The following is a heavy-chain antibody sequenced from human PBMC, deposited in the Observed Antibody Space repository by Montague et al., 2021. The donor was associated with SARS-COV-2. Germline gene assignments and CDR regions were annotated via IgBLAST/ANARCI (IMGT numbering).Heavy chain of an antibody. CDR2: INHSGST. CDR3: ARGSGCSVGSCYSGWDPRYYYGMDV. J-gene: IGHJ6*02. D-gene: IGHD2-15*01. CDR1: GGSFSGYY. V-gene: IGHV4-34*01. Sequence: SETLSLTCAVYGGSFSGYYWSWIRQPPGKGLEWIGEINHSGSTNYNPSLRSRVTISVDTSKNQFSLKLSSVTAADTAVYYCARGSGCSVGSCYSGWDPRYYYGMDVWGQGTTVTVSS.